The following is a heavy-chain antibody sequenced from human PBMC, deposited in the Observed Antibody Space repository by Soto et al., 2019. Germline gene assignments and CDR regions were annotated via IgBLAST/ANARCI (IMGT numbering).Heavy chain of an antibody. CDR2: ISGGGDAA. D-gene: IGHD7-27*01. Sequence: EVQVLESGGGLVQPGGSLRLSCAGSGFTFINYAMNWVRQAPGKGLEWVSSISGGGDAAFFPDSVRGRFTISRDNSKNTVTLLLNSLGVDDTAVYYCATKILGSTTRPYYWYFDLWGRGTLVTVSS. J-gene: IGHJ2*01. CDR1: GFTFINYA. V-gene: IGHV3-23*01. CDR3: ATKILGSTTRPYYWYFDL.